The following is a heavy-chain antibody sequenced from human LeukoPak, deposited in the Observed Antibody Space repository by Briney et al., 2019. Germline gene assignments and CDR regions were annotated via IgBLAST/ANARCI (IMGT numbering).Heavy chain of an antibody. CDR2: IYYSGST. CDR3: ARQGLWFGELHLFDY. D-gene: IGHD3-10*01. Sequence: PSETLSLTCAVYGGSFSGYYWSWIRQPPGKGLEWIGSIYYSGSTYYNPSLKSRVTISVDTSKNQFSLKLSSVTAADTAVYYCARQGLWFGELHLFDYWGQGALVTVSS. V-gene: IGHV4-34*01. CDR1: GGSFSGYY. J-gene: IGHJ4*02.